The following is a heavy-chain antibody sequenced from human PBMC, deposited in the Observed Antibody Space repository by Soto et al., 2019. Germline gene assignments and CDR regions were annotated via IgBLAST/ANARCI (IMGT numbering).Heavy chain of an antibody. Sequence: GSLRRSCAASVFTFSSYAMSWVRQAPGKGLEWVSAISGSGGSTYYADSVKGRFTISRDNSKNTLYLQMNSLRAEDTAVYYCAKDLGTGTTQKLAFDYWGQGTLVTVSS. V-gene: IGHV3-23*01. CDR1: VFTFSSYA. CDR3: AKDLGTGTTQKLAFDY. J-gene: IGHJ4*02. CDR2: ISGSGGST. D-gene: IGHD1-7*01.